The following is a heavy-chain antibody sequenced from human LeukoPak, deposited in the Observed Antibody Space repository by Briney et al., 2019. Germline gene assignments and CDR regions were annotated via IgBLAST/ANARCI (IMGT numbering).Heavy chain of an antibody. CDR2: ISRSGDRT. CDR1: GFPFSTFD. V-gene: IGHV3-23*01. Sequence: GGSLRLSCAASGFPFSTFDMSWVRQAPGKGLEWVSAISRSGDRTYYADSVKGRFATSRDNSKDTLYVQMNSLRVDDSAVYYCARGEYSAFDLWGQGTVVTVSS. J-gene: IGHJ3*01. CDR3: ARGEYSAFDL. D-gene: IGHD2/OR15-2a*01.